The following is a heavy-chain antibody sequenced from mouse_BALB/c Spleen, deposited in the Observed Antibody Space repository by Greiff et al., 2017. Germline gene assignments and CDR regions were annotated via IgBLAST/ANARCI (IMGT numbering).Heavy chain of an antibody. J-gene: IGHJ4*01. CDR2: ISDGGSYT. CDR3: ARGRAFYAMDY. Sequence: EVKVVESGGGLVKPGGSLKLSCAASGFTFSDYYMYWVRQTPEKRLEWVATISDGGSYTYYPDSVKGRFTISRDNAKNNLYLQMSSLKSEDTAMYYCARGRAFYAMDYWGQGTSVTVSS. V-gene: IGHV5-4*02. D-gene: IGHD3-1*01. CDR1: GFTFSDYY.